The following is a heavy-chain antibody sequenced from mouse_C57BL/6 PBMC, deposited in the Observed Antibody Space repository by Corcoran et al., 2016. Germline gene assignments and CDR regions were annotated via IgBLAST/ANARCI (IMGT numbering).Heavy chain of an antibody. J-gene: IGHJ4*01. CDR3: ARSLWGYAMDY. CDR1: GYTFTDYY. V-gene: IGHV1-19*01. CDR2: INPYNGGT. D-gene: IGHD6-2*01. Sequence: EVQLQQSGPVLVKPGASVKMSCKASGYTFTDYYMNWVKQSHGKSLEWIGVINPYNGGTSYNQKFKGKATLTVDKSSSTAYMELNSLTSEDSAVYYCARSLWGYAMDYWGQGTSVTVSS.